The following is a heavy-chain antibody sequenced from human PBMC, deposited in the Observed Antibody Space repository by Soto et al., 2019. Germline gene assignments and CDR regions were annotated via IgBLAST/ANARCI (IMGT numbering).Heavy chain of an antibody. Sequence: ASVKVSCKVPKYTLTELTIDWLRQAPGKGLEWMGRSAPEEGEPIYPQKFQGRVSMTEDPSTDTAYMELTSLRFEDTAVYFCAADRKIVGTIGAFDFWGQGTLVTVSS. V-gene: IGHV1-24*01. CDR2: SAPEEGEP. CDR3: AADRKIVGTIGAFDF. D-gene: IGHD1-26*01. CDR1: KYTLTELT. J-gene: IGHJ4*02.